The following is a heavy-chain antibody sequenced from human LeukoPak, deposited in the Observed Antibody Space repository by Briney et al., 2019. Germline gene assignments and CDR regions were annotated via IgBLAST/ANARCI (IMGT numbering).Heavy chain of an antibody. D-gene: IGHD3-22*01. CDR2: ISYDGSNK. Sequence: GGSLRLSCAASGFTFSSYAMHWVRQAPGKGLEWVAVISYDGSNKYYADSVKGRFTISRDNSKNTLYLQMNSLRAEDTAVYYCARESYYYDSSGFSWFDPWGQGTLVTVSS. CDR1: GFTFSSYA. J-gene: IGHJ5*02. V-gene: IGHV3-30*03. CDR3: ARESYYYDSSGFSWFDP.